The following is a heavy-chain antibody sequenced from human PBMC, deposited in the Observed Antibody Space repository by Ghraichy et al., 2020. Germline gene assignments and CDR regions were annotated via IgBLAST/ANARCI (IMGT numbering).Heavy chain of an antibody. CDR2: INHSGST. D-gene: IGHD3-10*01. CDR3: ARGRPLLWFGEFFHYYYYGMDV. J-gene: IGHJ6*02. Sequence: SETLSLTCAVYGGSFSGYYWSWIRQPPGKGLEWIGEINHSGSTNYNPSLKSRVTISVDTSKNQFSLKLSSVTAADTAVYYCARGRPLLWFGEFFHYYYYGMDVWGQGTTVTVAS. V-gene: IGHV4-34*01. CDR1: GGSFSGYY.